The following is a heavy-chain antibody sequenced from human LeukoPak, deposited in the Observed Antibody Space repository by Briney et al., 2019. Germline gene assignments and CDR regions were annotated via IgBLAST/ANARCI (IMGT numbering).Heavy chain of an antibody. CDR2: INPSGGST. D-gene: IGHD6-19*01. V-gene: IGHV1-46*01. CDR3: ARVEYSSGWYDY. CDR1: GYTFTSYY. Sequence: ASVKVSCKASGYTFTSYYMHWVRQAPGQGLEWMGIINPSGGSTSYAQKSQGRVTMTRDTSTSTVYMELSSLRSEDTAVYYCARVEYSSGWYDYWGQGTLVTISS. J-gene: IGHJ4*02.